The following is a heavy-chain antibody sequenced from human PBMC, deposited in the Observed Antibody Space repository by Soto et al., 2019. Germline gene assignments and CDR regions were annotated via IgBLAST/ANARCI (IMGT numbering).Heavy chain of an antibody. V-gene: IGHV3-11*01. CDR2: ISSSGSTI. CDR1: GFTFSDYY. Sequence: QVQLVESGGGLVKPGWSLSLSCAASGFTFSDYYMSLIRQAPGQGREWVSYISSSGSTIYYADSVNGRFTISRDNAKNALYLQMNSLRAEDAAVYYCAIIPPREVDCWGQGTLVTVSS. J-gene: IGHJ4*02. CDR3: AIIPPREVDC.